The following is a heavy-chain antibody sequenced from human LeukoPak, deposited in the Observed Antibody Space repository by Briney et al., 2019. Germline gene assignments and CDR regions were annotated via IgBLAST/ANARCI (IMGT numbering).Heavy chain of an antibody. J-gene: IGHJ4*02. CDR1: GFTFGDYA. V-gene: IGHV3-49*04. D-gene: IGHD3-10*01. Sequence: PGRSLRLSCTASGFTFGDYAMSWVRQAPGKGLEWVGFIRSKAYGGTTEYAASVKGRFTISRDDSKSIAYLQMNSLKTEDTAVYYCTRAVSYSNVYYFDYWGQGTLVTVSS. CDR2: IRSKAYGGTT. CDR3: TRAVSYSNVYYFDY.